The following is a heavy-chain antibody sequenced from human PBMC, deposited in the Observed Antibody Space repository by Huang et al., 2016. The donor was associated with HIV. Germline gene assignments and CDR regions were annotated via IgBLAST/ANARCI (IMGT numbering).Heavy chain of an antibody. D-gene: IGHD5-18*01. CDR3: ARAKDTWDAYDI. CDR2: KSNDGSNN. Sequence: QVQLVESGGGVVQPGRSLRLSCAASGFPFNNHAMHWVRQAPGKGLDGCAGKSNDGSNNYYADSVKGRFTISRDSSKSTLFLHMTSLRTEDTAVHYCARAKDTWDAYDIWGQGTMVIVSS. V-gene: IGHV3-30-3*01. CDR1: GFPFNNHA. J-gene: IGHJ3*02.